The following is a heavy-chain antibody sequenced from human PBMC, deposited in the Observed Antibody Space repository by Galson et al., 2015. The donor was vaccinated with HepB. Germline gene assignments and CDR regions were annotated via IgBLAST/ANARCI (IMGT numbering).Heavy chain of an antibody. CDR1: GFTFSSYS. V-gene: IGHV3-48*01. D-gene: IGHD2-15*01. CDR2: ISSSSSTI. CDR3: ARGRIYYYMDV. Sequence: SLRLSCAASGFTFSSYSMNWVRQAPGKGLEWVSYISSSSSTIYYADSVKGRFTISRDNAKNSLYLQMNSLRAEDTAVYYCARGRIYYYMDVWGKGTTVTVSS. J-gene: IGHJ6*03.